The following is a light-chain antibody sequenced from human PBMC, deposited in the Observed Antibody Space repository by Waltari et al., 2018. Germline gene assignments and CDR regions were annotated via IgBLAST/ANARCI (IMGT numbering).Light chain of an antibody. CDR2: EVN. Sequence: QSVLTQPASVSGSPGQSITISCAGASGDVGGYKYVSWYQQHPGKVPKLLIYEVNPRPSGVSSRFSGSKSGDTASLTISRLQAEDEADYYCSSYISSATLVVFGGGTKLTVL. CDR1: SGDVGGYKY. CDR3: SSYISSATLVV. V-gene: IGLV2-14*01. J-gene: IGLJ2*01.